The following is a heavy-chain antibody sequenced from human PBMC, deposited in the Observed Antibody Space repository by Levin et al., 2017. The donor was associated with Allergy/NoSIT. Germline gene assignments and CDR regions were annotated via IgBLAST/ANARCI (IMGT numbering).Heavy chain of an antibody. CDR3: ASLFGGIAARGAYYFDS. CDR2: IYYSGST. Sequence: TSETLSLTCTVSGGSISSSSYYWGWIRQPPGKGLEWIGSIYYSGSTYYNPSLKSRVTISVDTSKNQFSLKLSSVTAADTAVYYCASLFGGIAARGAYYFDSWGQGTLVTVSS. J-gene: IGHJ4*02. V-gene: IGHV4-39*01. CDR1: GGSISSSSYY. D-gene: IGHD6-6*01.